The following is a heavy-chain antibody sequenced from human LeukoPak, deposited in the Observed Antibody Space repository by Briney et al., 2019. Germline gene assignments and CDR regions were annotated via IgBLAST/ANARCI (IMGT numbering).Heavy chain of an antibody. CDR1: GGSISSYY. CDR2: IYYSGST. D-gene: IGHD3-10*01. J-gene: IGHJ4*02. Sequence: SETLSLTCTVSGGSISSYYWSWIRQPPGKGLEWIGYIYYSGSTNYSPSLKSRLTISVDTSKNHFSLKLSSVTAADTAVYYCARLGSNVFDHWGQGTLVTVSS. V-gene: IGHV4-59*01. CDR3: ARLGSNVFDH.